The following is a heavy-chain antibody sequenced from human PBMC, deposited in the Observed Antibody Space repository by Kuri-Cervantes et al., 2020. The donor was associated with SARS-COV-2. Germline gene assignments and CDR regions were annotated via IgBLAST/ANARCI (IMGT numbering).Heavy chain of an antibody. CDR3: VKGYCSSTSCYRGGY. CDR1: GFTFSSYA. D-gene: IGHD2-2*02. Sequence: GESLKISCSASGFTFSSYAMHWVRQAPGKGLEYVSAISSNGGSTYYADSVKGRFTISRDNSKNTLYLQVSSLRAEDTAVYYCVKGYCSSTSCYRGGYWGQGTLVTVSS. V-gene: IGHV3-64D*08. CDR2: ISSNGGST. J-gene: IGHJ4*02.